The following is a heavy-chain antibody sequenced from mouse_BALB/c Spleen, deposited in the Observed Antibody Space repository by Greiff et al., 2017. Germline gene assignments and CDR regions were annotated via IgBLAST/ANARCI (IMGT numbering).Heavy chain of an antibody. J-gene: IGHJ1*01. CDR3: ARYSYYYGSRWYFDV. CDR2: IDPFNGGT. V-gene: IGHV1S135*01. Sequence: EVQLQQSGPELMKPGASVKISCKASGYSFTSYYMHWVKQSHGKSLEWIGYIDPFNGGTSYNQKFKGKATLTVDKSSSTAYMHLSSLTSEDSAVYYCARYSYYYGSRWYFDVWGAGTTVTVSS. D-gene: IGHD1-1*01. CDR1: GYSFTSYY.